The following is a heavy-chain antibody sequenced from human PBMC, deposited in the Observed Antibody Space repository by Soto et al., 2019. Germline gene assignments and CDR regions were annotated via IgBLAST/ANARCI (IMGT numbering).Heavy chain of an antibody. D-gene: IGHD3-3*01. CDR3: ARRPPVLRFLEWLGSDYYYGMDV. CDR2: IYYSGST. J-gene: IGHJ6*02. CDR1: GCSITSISSY. V-gene: IGHV4-39*01. Sequence: SVTLSLTCTFSGCSITSISSYWGWIRQPPGKGLEWIGSIYYSGSTYYNPSLKSRVTISVDTSKNQFSLKLSSVTAADTAVYYCARRPPVLRFLEWLGSDYYYGMDVWGQGTTVT.